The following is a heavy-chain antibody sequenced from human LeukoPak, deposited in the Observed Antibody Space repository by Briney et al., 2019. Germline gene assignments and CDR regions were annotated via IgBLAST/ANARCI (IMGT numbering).Heavy chain of an antibody. D-gene: IGHD3-22*01. CDR2: ISGSGGAT. Sequence: GGSLRLSCAASGFTFSSYAMGWVRQAPGKGLEWVSAISGSGGATYYADSVKGRFTISRDNSKNTLYLQMNSLRAEDKAVYYCAKDLDSSGYYLGENFDYWGQGTLVTVSS. CDR3: AKDLDSSGYYLGENFDY. J-gene: IGHJ4*02. V-gene: IGHV3-23*01. CDR1: GFTFSSYA.